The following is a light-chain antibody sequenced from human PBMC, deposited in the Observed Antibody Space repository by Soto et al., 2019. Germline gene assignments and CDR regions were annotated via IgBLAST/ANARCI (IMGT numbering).Light chain of an antibody. CDR3: HQYNNWPWT. V-gene: IGKV3D-15*01. Sequence: IVLTQSPGTLSLPPWERVTLSCRASQSVTTRLAWYQHKPGQAPRLLMSGASSRASGVPVRFSGSRSGAEFTLTIRSLQSEDSAVYYCHQYNNWPWTFGQGTKVDIK. J-gene: IGKJ1*01. CDR2: GAS. CDR1: QSVTTR.